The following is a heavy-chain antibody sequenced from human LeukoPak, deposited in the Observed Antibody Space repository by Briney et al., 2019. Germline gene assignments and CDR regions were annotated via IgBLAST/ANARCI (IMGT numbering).Heavy chain of an antibody. Sequence: GGSLRLSCAASGFTFSSYWMHWVRQTPGRGLMWVSRINSDGSSTTYADSVKGRFTISRDNVKNTLYLKMNSLRAEDTAVYYCARLMSVAAAWFDPWGQGTLVTVSS. CDR1: GFTFSSYW. CDR2: INSDGSST. V-gene: IGHV3-74*01. J-gene: IGHJ5*02. D-gene: IGHD6-13*01. CDR3: ARLMSVAAAWFDP.